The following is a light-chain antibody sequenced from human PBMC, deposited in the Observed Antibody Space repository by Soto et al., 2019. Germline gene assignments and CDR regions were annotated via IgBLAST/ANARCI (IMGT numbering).Light chain of an antibody. J-gene: IGKJ1*01. CDR3: LHGTFWRWT. CDR1: QSLVYSDGNTY. Sequence: DVVMTQSPLSLPVTLGQPASISCRSSQSLVYSDGNTYLNWFQQRPGQSPRRLIYRVSNRDSGVPDRFSGSRSGPDFTVNISRVADGQVGGYECLHGTFWRWTFAHQTKVEI. V-gene: IGKV2-30*01. CDR2: RVS.